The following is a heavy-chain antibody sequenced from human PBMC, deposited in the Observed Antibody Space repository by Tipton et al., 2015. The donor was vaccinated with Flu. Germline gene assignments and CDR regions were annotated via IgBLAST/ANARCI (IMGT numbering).Heavy chain of an antibody. D-gene: IGHD3-10*01. CDR3: ARLTYYYGSGTSDY. J-gene: IGHJ4*02. CDR2: MSHSGRT. Sequence: TLSLTCTISGDSISSDYFWGWIRQPPGKGLEWIGSMSHSGRTYYNPSLKSRVTISADTWKTQFSLKLSSVTAADTAVYYCARLTYYYGSGTSDYWGQGTLVTVSS. CDR1: GDSISSDYF. V-gene: IGHV4-38-2*02.